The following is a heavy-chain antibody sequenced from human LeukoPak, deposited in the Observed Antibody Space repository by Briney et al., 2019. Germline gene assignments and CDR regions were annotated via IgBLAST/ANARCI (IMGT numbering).Heavy chain of an antibody. Sequence: WVRQPPGKGLEWIGSIYYSGSTYYNPSLKSRVTISVDTSKNQFSLKLSSVTAADTAVYYCAGGTIFGVVMNPYNWFDPWGQGTLVTVSS. CDR3: AGGTIFGVVMNPYNWFDP. V-gene: IGHV4-39*07. CDR2: IYYSGST. J-gene: IGHJ5*02. D-gene: IGHD3-3*01.